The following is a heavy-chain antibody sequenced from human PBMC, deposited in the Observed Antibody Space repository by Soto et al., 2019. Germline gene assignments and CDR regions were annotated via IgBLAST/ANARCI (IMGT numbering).Heavy chain of an antibody. CDR1: GFTFSSYA. Sequence: GGSLRLSCAASGFTFSSYAMSWVRQAPGKGLEWVSAISGSGGSTYYADSVKGRFTISRDNSKNTLYLQMNSLRAEDTAVYYCAKYHYSVLPPYNWFDPWGQGTLVTVSS. J-gene: IGHJ5*02. D-gene: IGHD3-16*01. CDR3: AKYHYSVLPPYNWFDP. CDR2: ISGSGGST. V-gene: IGHV3-23*01.